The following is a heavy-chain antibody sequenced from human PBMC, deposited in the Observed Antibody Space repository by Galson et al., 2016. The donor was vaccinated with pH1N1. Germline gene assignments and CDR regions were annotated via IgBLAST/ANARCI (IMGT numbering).Heavy chain of an antibody. Sequence: SVKVSCKASGYTFTTYGIDWVRQAPGQGLEWMGWISTYTGNAKYAQKFQGRLTLTTDPFTNSAYMELGSLTSDDTATYFCASRRILECRGGRCDFDSWGQGTLVTVSS. CDR2: ISTYTGNA. D-gene: IGHD2-15*01. CDR1: GYTFTTYG. J-gene: IGHJ4*02. V-gene: IGHV1-18*01. CDR3: ASRRILECRGGRCDFDS.